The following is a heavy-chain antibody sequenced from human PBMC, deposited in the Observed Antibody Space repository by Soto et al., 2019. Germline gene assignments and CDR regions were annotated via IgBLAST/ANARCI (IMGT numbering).Heavy chain of an antibody. CDR2: IYYSGST. CDR3: ARALSGYYPNWFDP. D-gene: IGHD3-22*01. V-gene: IGHV4-31*03. CDR1: GGSISSGGYY. Sequence: TSETLSLTCTVSGGSISSGGYYWSWIRQHPGKGLEWIGYIYYSGSTYYNPSLKSRVTISVDTSKNQFSLKLSSVTAADTAVYYCARALSGYYPNWFDPWGQGTLVTVSS. J-gene: IGHJ5*02.